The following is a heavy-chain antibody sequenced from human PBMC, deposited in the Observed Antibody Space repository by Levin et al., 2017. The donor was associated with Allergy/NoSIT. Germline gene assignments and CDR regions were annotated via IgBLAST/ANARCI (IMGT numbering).Heavy chain of an antibody. D-gene: IGHD5-18*01. Sequence: PGGSLRLSCAASGFTFSSYWMHWVRQAPGKGLVWVSRINSDGSSTSYADSVKGRFTISRDNAKNTLYLQMNSLGAEDTAVYYCARDKEDTSMVIDYWGQGTLVTVSS. J-gene: IGHJ4*02. CDR1: GFTFSSYW. CDR3: ARDKEDTSMVIDY. CDR2: INSDGSST. V-gene: IGHV3-74*01.